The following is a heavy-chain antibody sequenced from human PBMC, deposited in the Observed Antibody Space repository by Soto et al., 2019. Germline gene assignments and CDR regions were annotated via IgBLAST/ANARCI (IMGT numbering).Heavy chain of an antibody. J-gene: IGHJ6*02. CDR1: GYTFTSYD. CDR2: MNPNSGNT. V-gene: IGHV1-8*01. CDR3: ARTDCISTSCYELGGLDYYYYYGMDV. D-gene: IGHD2-2*01. Sequence: GASVKVSCKASGYTFTSYDINWVRQATGQGLEWMGWMNPNSGNTGYAQKFQGRVTMTRNTSISTAYMELSSLRSEDTAVYYCARTDCISTSCYELGGLDYYYYYGMDVWGQGTTVTVSS.